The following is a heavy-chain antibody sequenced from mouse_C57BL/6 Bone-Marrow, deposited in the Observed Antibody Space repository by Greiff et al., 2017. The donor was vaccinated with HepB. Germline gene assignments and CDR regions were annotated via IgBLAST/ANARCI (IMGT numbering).Heavy chain of an antibody. Sequence: QVQLQQSDAELVKPGASVKISCKVSGYTFTDHTIHWMKQRPEQGLEWIGYIYPRDGSTKYNEKFKGKATLTADKSSSTAYMQLNSLTSEDSAVYFCASFYDGYYQYYYAMDYWGQGTSVTVSS. V-gene: IGHV1-78*01. J-gene: IGHJ4*01. CDR3: ASFYDGYYQYYYAMDY. CDR1: GYTFTDHT. D-gene: IGHD2-3*01. CDR2: IYPRDGST.